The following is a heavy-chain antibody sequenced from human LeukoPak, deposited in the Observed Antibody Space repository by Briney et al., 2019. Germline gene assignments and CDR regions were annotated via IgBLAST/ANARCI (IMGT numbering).Heavy chain of an antibody. J-gene: IGHJ4*02. Sequence: PGRSLRLSCAASGFTFDDYTMHWVRQAPGKGLEWVSGISWNSGNVGYADSVKGRFSISRDNAKNSLYLQMNSLRAEDTAVYYCARVYYGIPPSSNTVTSTFDYWGQGTLVTVSS. CDR2: ISWNSGNV. CDR3: ARVYYGIPPSSNTVTSTFDY. V-gene: IGHV3-9*01. CDR1: GFTFDDYT. D-gene: IGHD4-11*01.